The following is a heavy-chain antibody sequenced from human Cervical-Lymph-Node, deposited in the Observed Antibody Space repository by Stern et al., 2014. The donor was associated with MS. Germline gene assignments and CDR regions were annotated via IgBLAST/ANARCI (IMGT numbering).Heavy chain of an antibody. Sequence: EVQLEESGGGLVQPGGSLRLSCVGSGFTFSHFATTWLRQAPGKGLEWVSGSGTDGGTHYAESVEGRFSISRDNSKNTLYLQMEGLRAEDTAVYYCGKDLHYWSADSWGQGTLVTVSA. CDR1: GFTFSHFA. CDR3: GKDLHYWSADS. CDR2: SGTDGGT. J-gene: IGHJ4*02. V-gene: IGHV3-23*04. D-gene: IGHD1-1*01.